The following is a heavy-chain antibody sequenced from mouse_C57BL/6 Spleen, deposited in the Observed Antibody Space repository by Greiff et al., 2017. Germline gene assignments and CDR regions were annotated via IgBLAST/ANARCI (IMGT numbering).Heavy chain of an antibody. CDR1: GYTFTGYW. V-gene: IGHV1-9*01. CDR3: AKGENDYDLYYFDY. D-gene: IGHD2-4*01. CDR2: LLPGSGST. Sequence: QVQLQQSGAELMKPGASVKLSCKATGYTFTGYWIEWVKQRPGHGLEWIGELLPGSGSTNYNEKFKGKATFTADTSANTAYMQLSSLTTEDSAIYYCAKGENDYDLYYFDYWGQGTTLTVSS. J-gene: IGHJ2*01.